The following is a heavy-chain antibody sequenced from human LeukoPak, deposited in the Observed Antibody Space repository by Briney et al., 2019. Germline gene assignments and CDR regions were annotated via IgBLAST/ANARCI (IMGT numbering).Heavy chain of an antibody. CDR1: GFTFSRYS. V-gene: IGHV3-21*01. CDR3: ARDDSSWYYFDY. Sequence: GGSLRLSCAASGFTFSRYSMNGVRQAPAKGLEGVSSISSSSSYIYYADSVKDRFTISRDNAKNSLYLQMNSLRAEDTAVYYCARDDSSWYYFDYWGQGTLVTASS. J-gene: IGHJ4*02. CDR2: ISSSSSYI. D-gene: IGHD6-13*01.